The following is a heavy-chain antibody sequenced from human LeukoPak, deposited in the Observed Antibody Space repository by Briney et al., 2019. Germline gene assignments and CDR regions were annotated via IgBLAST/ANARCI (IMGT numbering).Heavy chain of an antibody. D-gene: IGHD3-16*01. CDR1: GFSISSGYH. Sequence: SETLSLTCTVSGFSISSGYHWGWIRQPPGKGLNWIGSVYHSGTTYYNPSLKSRATISVDTSRNQVSLNLKSVTAADTAVYYCARLTYDTTDYWGQGTLVTVSS. CDR3: ARLTYDTTDY. V-gene: IGHV4-38-2*02. CDR2: VYHSGTT. J-gene: IGHJ4*02.